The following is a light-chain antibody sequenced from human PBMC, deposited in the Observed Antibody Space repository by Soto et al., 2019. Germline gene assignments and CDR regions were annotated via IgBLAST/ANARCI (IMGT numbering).Light chain of an antibody. CDR1: QSVSSY. J-gene: IGKJ3*01. CDR3: QQYASAPFS. Sequence: EIVLTQSPATLSLSPGERATLSCRASQSVSSYLAWYQQKPGQAPRLLIYAASPRATGIPDRFSGSASETDFTLTINRLEPEDSAVYYCQQYASAPFSLGPGTKVDIK. V-gene: IGKV3-20*01. CDR2: AAS.